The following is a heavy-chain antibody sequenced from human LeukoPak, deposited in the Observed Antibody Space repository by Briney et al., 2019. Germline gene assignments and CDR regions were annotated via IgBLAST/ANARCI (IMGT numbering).Heavy chain of an antibody. J-gene: IGHJ5*02. CDR1: GFTFSSYS. V-gene: IGHV3-21*01. CDR3: ARETDSSGGFFDP. D-gene: IGHD3-22*01. CDR2: ISSSSSYK. Sequence: PGGSLRLSCAASGFTFSSYSMNWVRQAPGKGLEWVSSISSSSSYKYYADSVKGRFTISRDNAKNSLYLQMNSLRAEDTAVYYCARETDSSGGFFDPWGQGTLVTVSS.